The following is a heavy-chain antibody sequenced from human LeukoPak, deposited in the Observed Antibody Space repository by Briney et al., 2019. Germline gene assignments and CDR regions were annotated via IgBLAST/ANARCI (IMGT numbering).Heavy chain of an antibody. Sequence: PGGFLRLSCAASGFIFRNYGMQWVRQTPRKGLEWVAFVRNDGTDKYYAASVKGRFTISRDSSKNTVYLQMNSLRAEDTAVYYCVKPYLYDSGSYYADAFDAWGQGTMVTVSS. CDR1: GFIFRNYG. CDR3: VKPYLYDSGSYYADAFDA. D-gene: IGHD3-22*01. CDR2: VRNDGTDK. V-gene: IGHV3-30*02. J-gene: IGHJ3*01.